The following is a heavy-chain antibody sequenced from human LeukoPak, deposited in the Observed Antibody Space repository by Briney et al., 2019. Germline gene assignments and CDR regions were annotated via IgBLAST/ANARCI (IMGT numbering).Heavy chain of an antibody. CDR3: ARDRYSSSPGGFDP. V-gene: IGHV3-64*01. CDR1: GFTFSSYW. CDR2: ISSNGGST. J-gene: IGHJ5*02. D-gene: IGHD6-13*01. Sequence: QAGGSLRLSCAASGFTFSSYWMHWVRQAPGKGLEYVSAISSNGGSTYYANSVKGRFTISRDNSKNTLYLQMGSLRAEDMAVYYCARDRYSSSPGGFDPWGQGTLVTVSS.